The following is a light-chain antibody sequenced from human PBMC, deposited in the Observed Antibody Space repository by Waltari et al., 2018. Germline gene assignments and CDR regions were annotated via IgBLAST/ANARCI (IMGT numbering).Light chain of an antibody. Sequence: QLVVPQSPSASAPPGASVKHTCTLSSGHSSYVLAWLQQRPEKGPRYLMKVNSDGSHSKGDEIPDRFSGSSSGAERYLTSSSLQSDDEADYYCQTGGHGTWVFGGGTKLTVL. CDR3: QTGGHGTWV. CDR2: VNSDGSH. V-gene: IGLV4-69*01. CDR1: SGHSSYV. J-gene: IGLJ3*02.